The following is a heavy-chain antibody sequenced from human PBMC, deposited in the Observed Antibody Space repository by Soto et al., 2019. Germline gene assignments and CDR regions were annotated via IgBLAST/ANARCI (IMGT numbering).Heavy chain of an antibody. CDR1: SGSISSSNW. Sequence: SETLSLTCAVSSGSISSSNWWSWVRQPPGKGLEWIGEIYHSGSTNYNPSLKSRVTISVDKSKNQFSLKLSSVTAADTAVYYCARGIHYYDSSGFYGLSWGQGTLVTVSS. CDR3: ARGIHYYDSSGFYGLS. CDR2: IYHSGST. J-gene: IGHJ5*02. V-gene: IGHV4-4*02. D-gene: IGHD3-22*01.